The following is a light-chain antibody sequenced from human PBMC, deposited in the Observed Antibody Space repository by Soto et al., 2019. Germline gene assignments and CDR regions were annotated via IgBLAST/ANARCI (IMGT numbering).Light chain of an antibody. J-gene: IGKJ4*01. CDR3: QQYKISPLT. V-gene: IGKV3-20*01. CDR1: QSVDSDH. CDR2: GAS. Sequence: ETVLTQSPGTLSLSPGERATLSCRASQSVDSDHLAWYQQQPGQAPRLLIYGASRRATGIPDRFSGSGSGTDFTLSISRLEPEDFAVYYCQQYKISPLTFGGGTKVDIK.